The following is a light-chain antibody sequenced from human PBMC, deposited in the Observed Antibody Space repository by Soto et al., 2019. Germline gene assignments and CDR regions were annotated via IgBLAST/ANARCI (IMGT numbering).Light chain of an antibody. J-gene: IGKJ2*01. CDR1: QSISNW. V-gene: IGKV1-5*03. CDR2: KAS. CDR3: QEYKTYSYT. Sequence: DIQMTQSPSTLSASVGYRVTISCRASQSISNWLAWYQQKPGKAPKLLIYKASSLESGVPSRFSGSGSGTEFTLTISSLQPDDFATYYCQEYKTYSYTFGQGTK.